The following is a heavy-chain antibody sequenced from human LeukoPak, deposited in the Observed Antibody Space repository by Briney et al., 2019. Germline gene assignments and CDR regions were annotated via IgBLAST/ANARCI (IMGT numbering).Heavy chain of an antibody. CDR3: ARFSFGLVQYNWFDP. Sequence: ETLSLTFTVSGGSISSYYWSWIRQPPGKGLEWIGYIYYSGSTNYNPSLKSRVTISVDTSKNQFSLKLSSVTAADTAVYYCARFSFGLVQYNWFDPWGQGTLVTVSS. D-gene: IGHD3/OR15-3a*01. CDR2: IYYSGST. CDR1: GGSISSYY. J-gene: IGHJ5*02. V-gene: IGHV4-59*08.